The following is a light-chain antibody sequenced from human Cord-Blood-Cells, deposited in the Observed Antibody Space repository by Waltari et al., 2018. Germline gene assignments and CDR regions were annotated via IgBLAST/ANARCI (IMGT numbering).Light chain of an antibody. J-gene: IGKJ3*01. V-gene: IGKV4-1*01. CDR2: WAS. CDR1: QSVLYSSNNKNY. Sequence: EIVMTQSPDSLAVSLGERATIKCKSSQSVLYSSNNKNYLAWYQQKPGQPPKLLIYWASTRESGVPDRFSGSGSGTDFTLTISSLQAEDVAVYYFQQYYSTPFTFGPGTKVDIK. CDR3: QQYYSTPFT.